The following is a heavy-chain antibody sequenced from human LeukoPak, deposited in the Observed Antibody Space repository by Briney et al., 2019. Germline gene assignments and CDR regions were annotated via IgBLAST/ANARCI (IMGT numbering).Heavy chain of an antibody. V-gene: IGHV4-59*12. CDR1: GGSISSYY. J-gene: IGHJ3*02. CDR3: ARESIAARPHAFDI. Sequence: SETLSLTCTVSGGSISSYYWSWIRQPPGKGLEWIGYIYYSGSTYYNPSLKSRVTISVDTSKNQFSLKLSSVTAADTAVYYCARESIAARPHAFDIWGQGTMVTVSS. D-gene: IGHD6-6*01. CDR2: IYYSGST.